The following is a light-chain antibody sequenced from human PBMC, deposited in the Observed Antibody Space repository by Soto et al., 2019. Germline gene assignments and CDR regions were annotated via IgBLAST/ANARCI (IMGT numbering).Light chain of an antibody. CDR2: NNL. CDR1: SSNFGAGYE. V-gene: IGLV1-40*01. Sequence: QSVLTQPPSVSGAPGQRVTISCTGSSSNFGAGYEVHWYKQLPGAAPTLVIFNNLNRPSGVPERFSGSKSGTSASLVISGRQAEDEADYYCQSFDSSLRVYVFGSGTKVTVL. CDR3: QSFDSSLRVYV. J-gene: IGLJ1*01.